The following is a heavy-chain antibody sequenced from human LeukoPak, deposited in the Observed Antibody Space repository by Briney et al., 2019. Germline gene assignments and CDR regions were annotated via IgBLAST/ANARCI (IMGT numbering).Heavy chain of an antibody. V-gene: IGHV3-7*01. CDR3: ARSYYYDSSGYADGNNDDY. CDR2: IKQDGSEK. D-gene: IGHD3-22*01. J-gene: IGHJ4*02. Sequence: GGSLRLSCAASGFTLSNYWMSWVRQASGKGLGWVANIKQDGSEKYFVDSVKGRFTMSRDNAKNSLYLQMNSLRAEDTAVYYCARSYYYDSSGYADGNNDDYWGQGTLVTVSS. CDR1: GFTLSNYW.